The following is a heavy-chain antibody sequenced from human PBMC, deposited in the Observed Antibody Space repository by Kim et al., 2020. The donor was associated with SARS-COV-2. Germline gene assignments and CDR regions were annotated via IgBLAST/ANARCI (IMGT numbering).Heavy chain of an antibody. J-gene: IGHJ4*01. CDR2: ISGSGAGT. V-gene: IGHV3-23*01. Sequence: GGSLRLSCAASGFTFSSYAMTWVRQAPGKGLEWVSDISGSGAGTYYADSVKGRFTISRDNSKNTVSLQTNSLRVEDTAAYSCAKGEGYRDGYCFDY. CDR3: AKGEGYRDGYCFDY. D-gene: IGHD5-18*01. CDR1: GFTFSSYA.